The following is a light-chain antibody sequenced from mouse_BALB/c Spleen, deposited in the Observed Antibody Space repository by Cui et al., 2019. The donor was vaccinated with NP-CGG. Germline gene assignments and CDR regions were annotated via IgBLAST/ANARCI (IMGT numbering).Light chain of an antibody. J-gene: IGLJ1*01. V-gene: IGLV1*01. CDR1: IGADTTNNS. CDR2: GTN. Sequence: QAVVSQESALTTTPGETVALTFRPSIGADTTNNSANWVQEKPDHLFTGLIGGTNNRAPGVPARFSGSLIGDKAALTITGAQTEDEAIYFCALWYSNHWLFGGGTKLTVL. CDR3: ALWYSNHWL.